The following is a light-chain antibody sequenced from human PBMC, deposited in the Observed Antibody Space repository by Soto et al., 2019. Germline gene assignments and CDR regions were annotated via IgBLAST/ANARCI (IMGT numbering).Light chain of an antibody. V-gene: IGKV3-20*01. J-gene: IGKJ1*01. CDR3: QHYGSLSWT. CDR2: GAS. CDR1: QPVSDK. Sequence: EVVMTQSPASLSASPGAGATLSCWASQPVSDKLAWYQQKPGQAPRIIIFGASGRATGIPDRFSGSGSGTDFTLTISRLEPEDFAVYYCQHYGSLSWTFGQGTKVDIK.